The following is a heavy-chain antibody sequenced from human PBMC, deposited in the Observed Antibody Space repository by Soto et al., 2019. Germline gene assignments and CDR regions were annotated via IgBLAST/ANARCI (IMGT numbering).Heavy chain of an antibody. CDR2: ISYDGSIK. J-gene: IGHJ6*02. CDR3: AKVAQGDPLISDYGMDV. V-gene: IGHV3-30*18. CDR1: GFPFSSYG. D-gene: IGHD2-21*02. Sequence: GGSLRLSCDASGFPFSSYGMHWVRQAPGKGLEWVAVISYDGSIKYYADSVKGRFTVSRDNSKNTLYLQMNTLRADDTAVYYCAKVAQGDPLISDYGMDVWGQGTTVTVSS.